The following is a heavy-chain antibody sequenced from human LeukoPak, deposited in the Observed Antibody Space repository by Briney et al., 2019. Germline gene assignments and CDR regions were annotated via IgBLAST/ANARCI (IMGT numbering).Heavy chain of an antibody. CDR3: ARGGVYYRFTDDY. Sequence: GASVNVSCKASGGTFSSYAISWVRQAPGQGLEWMGGIIPIFGTANYAQKFQGRVTITADESTSTAYMELSSLRSEDTAVYYCARGGVYYRFTDDYWGQGTLVTVSS. V-gene: IGHV1-69*13. CDR2: IIPIFGTA. J-gene: IGHJ4*02. CDR1: GGTFSSYA. D-gene: IGHD2-8*01.